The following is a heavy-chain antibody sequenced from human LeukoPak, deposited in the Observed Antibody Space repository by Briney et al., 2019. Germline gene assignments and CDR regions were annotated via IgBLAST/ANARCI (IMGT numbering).Heavy chain of an antibody. CDR1: GGSFSGYY. CDR2: INHSGST. CDR3: ARAEVVGAHLRSGYFQH. J-gene: IGHJ1*01. V-gene: IGHV4-34*01. D-gene: IGHD1-26*01. Sequence: SETLSLTCAVHGGSFSGYYWSWIRQPPGKGLEWIGEINHSGSTNYNPSLKSRVTISVDTSKNQFSLKLSSVTAADTAVYYCARAEVVGAHLRSGYFQHWGQGTLVIVSS.